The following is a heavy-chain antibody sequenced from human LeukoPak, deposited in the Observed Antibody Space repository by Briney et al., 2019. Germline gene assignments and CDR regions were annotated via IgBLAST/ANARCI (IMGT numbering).Heavy chain of an antibody. V-gene: IGHV1-2*02. CDR2: INPNSGGT. CDR1: GYTFTGYY. D-gene: IGHD1-26*01. CDR3: ARDRAVGATTLYYYMDV. Sequence: ASVKVSCKASGYTFTGYYMHWVRQAPGQGLEWMGWINPNSGGTNYAQKFQGRVTMTRDTSISTAYMELSRLRSDDTAVYYCARDRAVGATTLYYYMDVWGKGTTVTISS. J-gene: IGHJ6*03.